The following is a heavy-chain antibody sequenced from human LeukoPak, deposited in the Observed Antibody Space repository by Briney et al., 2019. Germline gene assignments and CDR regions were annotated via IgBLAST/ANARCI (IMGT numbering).Heavy chain of an antibody. V-gene: IGHV4-34*01. CDR3: ARGYQLLYYFDY. CDR1: GGSFSGYY. D-gene: IGHD2-2*01. Sequence: SETLSLTCAVYGGSFSGYYWSWIRQPPGKGLEWIGEINHSGSTNYNPSLKSRVTISVDTSKNQFSLKLNSVTAADTAVYYCARGYQLLYYFDYWGRGTLVTVSS. J-gene: IGHJ4*02. CDR2: INHSGST.